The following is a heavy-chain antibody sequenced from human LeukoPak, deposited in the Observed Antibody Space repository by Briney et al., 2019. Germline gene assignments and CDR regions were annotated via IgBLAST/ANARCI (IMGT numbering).Heavy chain of an antibody. CDR3: AREVVYYGMDV. CDR1: GYTFTSYY. V-gene: IGHV1-46*01. CDR2: INPSGGST. Sequence: GASVMGSCKASGYTFTSYYMHWVRQAPGQGLEWMGIINPSGGSTSYTQKFQGRVTMTRDTSTSTVYMELSSLRSEDTAVYYCAREVVYYGMDVGGKGTTVTVSS. J-gene: IGHJ6*04.